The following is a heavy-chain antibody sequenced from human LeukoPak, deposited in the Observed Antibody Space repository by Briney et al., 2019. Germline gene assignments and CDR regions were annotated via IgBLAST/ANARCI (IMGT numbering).Heavy chain of an antibody. CDR2: VSGTGTA. J-gene: IGHJ4*02. V-gene: IGHV4-4*07. CDR1: TGSLNSYF. CDR3: ARGKELTGTSSHYSFDF. D-gene: IGHD1-7*01. Sequence: PSETLSLTCTVSTGSLNSYFWTWVRQPAGKGLEWIGRVSGTGTAYSNPSLESRVIISLDTSRNQFSLKLMSVTAADTAVYYCARGKELTGTSSHYSFDFWGQGTLVSVSS.